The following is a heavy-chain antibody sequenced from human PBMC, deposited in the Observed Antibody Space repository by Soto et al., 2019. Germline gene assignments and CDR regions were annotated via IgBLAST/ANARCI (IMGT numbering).Heavy chain of an antibody. CDR1: GYSFTDYH. D-gene: IGHD2-8*01. Sequence: ASVKVSCKASGYSFTDYHIHWVRQAPGQGLEWLGRINPKSGGTSTAQKFQGWVTMTTDTSISTASMELTRLTSDDTAIYYSARGDSTDCSNGVCSFFYNHDMDVWGQGTTVTVSS. J-gene: IGHJ6*02. CDR3: ARGDSTDCSNGVCSFFYNHDMDV. CDR2: INPKSGGT. V-gene: IGHV1-2*04.